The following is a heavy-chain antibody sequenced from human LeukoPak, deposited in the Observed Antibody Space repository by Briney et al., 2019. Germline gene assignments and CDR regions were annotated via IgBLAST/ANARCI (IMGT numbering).Heavy chain of an antibody. J-gene: IGHJ4*02. CDR3: ATETSYVWGSYRWVY. V-gene: IGHV3-7*01. Sequence: GGSLRLSCAASGFTFRSYWMSWVRQAPGKGLEWMANIKQDESEIHYVDAVKGRFTISRDNTKNSLYLQLNSLRAEDTAVYYCATETSYVWGSYRWVYWGQGTLVTVSS. CDR1: GFTFRSYW. D-gene: IGHD3-16*02. CDR2: IKQDESEI.